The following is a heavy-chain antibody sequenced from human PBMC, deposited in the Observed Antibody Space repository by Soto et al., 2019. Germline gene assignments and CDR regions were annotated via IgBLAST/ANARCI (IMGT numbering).Heavy chain of an antibody. Sequence: EVQLLESGGGLVQHGGSLRLSCAASGFTFSSYAMSWVRQAPGKGLEWVSAISGSGGSTYYADSVKGRFTISRDNSKNTLYLQMNSLRAEDTAVYYCAKETATTVTYYYYYGMDVWGQGTTVTVSS. CDR3: AKETATTVTYYYYYGMDV. J-gene: IGHJ6*02. V-gene: IGHV3-23*01. CDR2: ISGSGGST. CDR1: GFTFSSYA. D-gene: IGHD4-17*01.